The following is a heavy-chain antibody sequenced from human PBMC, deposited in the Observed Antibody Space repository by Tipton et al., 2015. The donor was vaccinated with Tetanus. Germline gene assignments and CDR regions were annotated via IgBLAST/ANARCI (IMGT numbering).Heavy chain of an antibody. V-gene: IGHV3-23*01. CDR3: ARGTNPYGDPYYYYGMDV. D-gene: IGHD4-17*01. CDR1: GFTFSSFA. Sequence: SLRLSCAASGFTFSSFAMSWVRQAPGKGLEWVSSISDSGGTTYYAGSVKGRFTLSRDNSKYTLFLHMDPLRAEDTAVYYCARGTNPYGDPYYYYGMDVWGQGTTVTVSS. CDR2: ISDSGGTT. J-gene: IGHJ6*02.